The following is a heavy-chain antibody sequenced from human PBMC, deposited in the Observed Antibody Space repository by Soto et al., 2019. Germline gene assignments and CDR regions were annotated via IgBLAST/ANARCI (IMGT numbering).Heavy chain of an antibody. J-gene: IGHJ4*02. D-gene: IGHD3-22*01. V-gene: IGHV3-30*03. CDR1: GFTISSYG. CDR3: AVPPYYYDSSGGFDY. Sequence: QVQLVESGGGVVQPGRSLRLSCAASGFTISSYGMHWVRQAPGKGLEWVAVISYDGSHKYYADSVKGRFTISRDNSKNTLFLQMNSLRAEDTAVYYCAVPPYYYDSSGGFDYWGQGTLVTVSS. CDR2: ISYDGSHK.